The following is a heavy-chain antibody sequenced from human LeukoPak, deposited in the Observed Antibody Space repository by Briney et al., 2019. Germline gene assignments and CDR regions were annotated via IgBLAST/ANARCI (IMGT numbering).Heavy chain of an antibody. CDR2: IYYSGST. Sequence: TLSLTCTVSGGSISSDDYSWGWIRQPPGEGLEWIGYIYYSGSTYYNPSIKSRVTISVDTSKNQFSLKLSSVTAADTAVYYCARDPGYYYDSSGYIRHYFDYWGQGALVTVSS. D-gene: IGHD3-22*01. J-gene: IGHJ4*02. V-gene: IGHV4-30-4*08. CDR1: GGSISSDDYS. CDR3: ARDPGYYYDSSGYIRHYFDY.